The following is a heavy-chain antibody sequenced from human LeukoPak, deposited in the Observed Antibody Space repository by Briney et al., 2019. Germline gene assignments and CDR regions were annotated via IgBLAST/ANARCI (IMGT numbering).Heavy chain of an antibody. CDR2: INPNSGGT. J-gene: IGHJ3*02. V-gene: IGHV1-2*02. CDR1: GYTFTGYY. D-gene: IGHD6-19*01. Sequence: GASVKVSCKASGYTFTGYYMHWVRQAPGQGLEWMGWINPNSGGTNYAQKFQGRVTMTRDTSISTAYMELSRLRSDDTAVYYCARDGVVAGKPWDAFDIWGQGTMVTVSS. CDR3: ARDGVVAGKPWDAFDI.